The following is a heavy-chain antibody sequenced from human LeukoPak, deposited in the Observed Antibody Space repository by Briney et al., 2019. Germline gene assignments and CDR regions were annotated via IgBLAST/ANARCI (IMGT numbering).Heavy chain of an antibody. CDR2: MNPNSGFT. V-gene: IGHV1-8*01. CDR3: ARVPRELGAY. Sequence: GASVKVSCKASGYTFTNYDINWVRQATGQGLEWMGYMNPNSGFTTYAQKFQGRVTMTRDTSISTAYMELSSLRSDDTAVYYCARVPRELGAYWGQGTLVTASS. D-gene: IGHD3-16*01. J-gene: IGHJ4*02. CDR1: GYTFTNYD.